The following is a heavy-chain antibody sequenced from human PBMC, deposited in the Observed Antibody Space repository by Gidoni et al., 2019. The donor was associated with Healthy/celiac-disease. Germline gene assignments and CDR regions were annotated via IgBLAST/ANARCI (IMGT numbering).Heavy chain of an antibody. Sequence: QGLEWMGGIIPIFGTANYAQKFQGRVTITADKSTSTAYMELSSLRSEDTAVYYCAREGSENYYFDYWGQGTLVTVSS. CDR2: IIPIFGTA. D-gene: IGHD3-10*01. CDR3: AREGSENYYFDY. J-gene: IGHJ4*02. V-gene: IGHV1-69*06.